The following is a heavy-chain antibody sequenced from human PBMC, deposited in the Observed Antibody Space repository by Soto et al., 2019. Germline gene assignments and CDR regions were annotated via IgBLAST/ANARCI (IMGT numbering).Heavy chain of an antibody. CDR1: GFTFSRYG. Sequence: QVQLVESGGGVVQPGRSLRLSCAASGFTFSRYGMHWVRQAPGKGLEWVSSIWYDGDNKYYADSVKGRFTISRDNSRNTLFLQMNSLRAEDTGLYYCVGRGNKKWGDYWGLGTQVTVSS. J-gene: IGHJ4*02. V-gene: IGHV3-33*01. CDR3: VGRGNKKWGDY. CDR2: IWYDGDNK. D-gene: IGHD3-10*01.